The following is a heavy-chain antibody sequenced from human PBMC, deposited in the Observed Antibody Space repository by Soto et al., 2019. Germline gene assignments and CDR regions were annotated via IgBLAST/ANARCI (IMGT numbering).Heavy chain of an antibody. CDR2: IIGGGDGV. CDR3: AKDRQPDGFWPFDH. J-gene: IGHJ4*02. CDR1: GFAFSTYT. Sequence: EVQLVESGGGLVQPGGSLTLSCVASGFAFSTYTMSWVRQAPGQGLEWVSGIIGGGDGVFYADSVKGRFTISRDQARNTLYLQLNSLRNDDTAIYYCAKDRQPDGFWPFDHWGRGTLVIVSS. V-gene: IGHV3-23*04. D-gene: IGHD3-3*01.